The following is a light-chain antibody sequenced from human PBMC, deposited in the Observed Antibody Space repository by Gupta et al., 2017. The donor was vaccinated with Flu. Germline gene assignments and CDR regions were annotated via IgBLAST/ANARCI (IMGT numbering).Light chain of an antibody. J-gene: IGKJ1*01. Sequence: EIVMTQSPVSRAVTPGEPASISCRSSQTILNSNGYNYFDWFLHKPGQSPQLLIYLGCNRASGVPDRFSGGRSGSDFTLNISRVEIDDVRVYFSMQAAQTPWTFGQGTKLEI. CDR3: MQAAQTPWT. V-gene: IGKV2-28*01. CDR2: LGC. CDR1: QTILNSNGYNY.